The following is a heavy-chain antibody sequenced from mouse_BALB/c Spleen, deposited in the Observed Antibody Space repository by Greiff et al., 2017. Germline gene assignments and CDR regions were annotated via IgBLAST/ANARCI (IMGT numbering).Heavy chain of an antibody. CDR2: IDPENGNT. CDR1: GFNFKDYY. V-gene: IGHV14-1*02. D-gene: IGHD1-1*01. J-gene: IGHJ3*01. CDR3: ARGGDYYGSRKGFAY. Sequence: EVMLVESGAELVRPGALVKLSCKASGFNFKDYYMHWVKQRPEQGLEWIGWIDPENGNTIYDPKFQGKASITADTSSNTAYLQLSSLTSEDTAVYYCARGGDYYGSRKGFAYWGQGTLVTVSA.